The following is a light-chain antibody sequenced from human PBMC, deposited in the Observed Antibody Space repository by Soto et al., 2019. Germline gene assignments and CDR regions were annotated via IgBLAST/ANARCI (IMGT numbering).Light chain of an antibody. Sequence: QSVPTQPPSASGTPGQRVTISCSGSRSNIGSNVAIWYQQLPGMVPKLLIYSTTLRPSGIPDRFSGSKSGTSASLAISGLQSEDEADYYCSAWDDSLKTVVFGGGTKLTVL. CDR2: STT. V-gene: IGLV1-44*01. J-gene: IGLJ2*01. CDR3: SAWDDSLKTVV. CDR1: RSNIGSNV.